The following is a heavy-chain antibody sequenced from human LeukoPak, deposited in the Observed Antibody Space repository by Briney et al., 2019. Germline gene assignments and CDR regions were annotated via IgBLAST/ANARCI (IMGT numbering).Heavy chain of an antibody. Sequence: GGSLRLSCAASGFTFSSYGMHWVRQAPGKGLEWVAFIRYDGSDKYYADSVKGRFTISRDKSKGTPYLYMNSLRAEDTAVYYCAKDHSSNWFDSWGQGILLTVSS. CDR3: AKDHSSNWFDS. V-gene: IGHV3-30*02. CDR2: IRYDGSDK. CDR1: GFTFSSYG. J-gene: IGHJ5*01. D-gene: IGHD5-18*01.